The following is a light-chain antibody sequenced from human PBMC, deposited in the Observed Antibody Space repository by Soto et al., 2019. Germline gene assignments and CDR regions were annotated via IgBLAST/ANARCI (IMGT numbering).Light chain of an antibody. CDR1: RYNIGAGYN. V-gene: IGLV1-40*01. CDR3: QSYDSSLSGWV. J-gene: IGLJ3*02. Sequence: QSALTQPPSVSGAPGQRVTISCTGSRYNIGAGYNVHWYQQLPGTAPKLLIYGNSNRPSGVPDRFSGSKSGTSASLAITGLQAEDEADYYCQSYDSSLSGWVFGGGTKLTVL. CDR2: GNS.